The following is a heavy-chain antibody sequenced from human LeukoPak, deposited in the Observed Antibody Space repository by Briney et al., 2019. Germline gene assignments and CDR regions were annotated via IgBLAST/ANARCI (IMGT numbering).Heavy chain of an antibody. Sequence: ASVKVSCNASGYTFTGYYMHWVRQAPGQGLEWMGIINPSGGSTNYAQNFQARVTMTRDTSTSTVYMELSSLRSEDTAVYYCARVIDGYNDAYDIWGQGTMVTVPS. CDR1: GYTFTGYY. CDR3: ARVIDGYNDAYDI. CDR2: INPSGGST. J-gene: IGHJ3*02. D-gene: IGHD5-24*01. V-gene: IGHV1-46*01.